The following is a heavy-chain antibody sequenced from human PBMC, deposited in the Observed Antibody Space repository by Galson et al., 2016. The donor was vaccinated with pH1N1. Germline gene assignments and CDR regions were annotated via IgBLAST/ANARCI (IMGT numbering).Heavy chain of an antibody. D-gene: IGHD1-26*01. V-gene: IGHV3-7*01. CDR1: GFIFSDYW. CDR2: INRDGSRK. CDR3: ATEDYYTSLY. J-gene: IGHJ4*02. Sequence: SLRLSCAASGFIFSDYWMSWVRQAPGKGLEWVAKINRDGSRKDYVDSMKGRCTISRDNAENSLSLQMNSLRVEDTALYYCATEDYYTSLYWGQGILVTVSS.